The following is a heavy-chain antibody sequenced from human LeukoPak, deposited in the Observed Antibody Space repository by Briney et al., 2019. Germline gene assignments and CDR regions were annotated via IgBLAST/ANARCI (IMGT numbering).Heavy chain of an antibody. V-gene: IGHV1-69*05. CDR1: GGTFSSYA. CDR2: IIPIFGTA. J-gene: IGHJ3*02. D-gene: IGHD5-24*01. CDR3: ARASRDGYQMRGWAFDI. Sequence: SSVKVSCKASGGTFSSYAISWVRQAPGQGLEWMGGIIPIFGTANYAQKFQGRVTITTDESTSTAYMELSSLRSEDTAVYYCARASRDGYQMRGWAFDIWGQGTMVTVFS.